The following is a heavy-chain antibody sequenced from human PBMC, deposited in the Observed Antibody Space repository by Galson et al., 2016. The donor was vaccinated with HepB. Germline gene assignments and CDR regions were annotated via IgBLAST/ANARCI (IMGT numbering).Heavy chain of an antibody. J-gene: IGHJ4*02. Sequence: SVKVSCKASGYTFTSYYMHWVRQAPGQGLEWMGIINPSGGGTSYAQNFQGRVTMTRDTSTSTVYMELSSLRSEDTAVYYCARDNNGWTSGSYLFAYWGQGTLVTVSS. CDR1: GYTFTSYY. D-gene: IGHD1-26*01. CDR3: ARDNNGWTSGSYLFAY. CDR2: INPSGGGT. V-gene: IGHV1-46*01.